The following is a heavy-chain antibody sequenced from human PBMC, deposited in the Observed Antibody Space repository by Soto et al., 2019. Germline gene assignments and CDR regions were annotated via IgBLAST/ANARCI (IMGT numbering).Heavy chain of an antibody. Sequence: SETLSLTCTVSGGSISSSSYYWGWIRQPPGKGLEWIGSIYYSGSTYYNPSLKSRVTISVDTSKNQFSLKLSSVTAADTAVYYCARHYRQYQLLPEFDYWGQGTLVTVSS. CDR3: ARHYRQYQLLPEFDY. CDR2: IYYSGST. CDR1: GGSISSSSYY. D-gene: IGHD2-2*01. J-gene: IGHJ4*02. V-gene: IGHV4-39*01.